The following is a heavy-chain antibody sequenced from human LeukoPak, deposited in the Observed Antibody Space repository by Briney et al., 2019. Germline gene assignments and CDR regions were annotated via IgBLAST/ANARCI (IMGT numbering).Heavy chain of an antibody. CDR3: ARRITAADSFDI. V-gene: IGHV4-59*01. Sequence: PSETLSLTCTVSGGSISSNYWSWIRQPPGKGLEWIAYINYSGSTNYKSSLKSRVTISVDTSKNQFSLKLSSVTAADTALYYCARRITAADSFDIWGQGRMVTVSS. CDR2: INYSGST. D-gene: IGHD6-13*01. J-gene: IGHJ3*02. CDR1: GGSISSNY.